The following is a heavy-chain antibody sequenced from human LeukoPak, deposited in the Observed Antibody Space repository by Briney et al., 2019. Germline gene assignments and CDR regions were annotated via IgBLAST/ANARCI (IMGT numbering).Heavy chain of an antibody. CDR3: ARDQSSGWSHFTLNAFDI. D-gene: IGHD6-19*01. V-gene: IGHV3-11*04. Sequence: GGSLRPSCAASGFTFSDYYMSWIRQAPGKGLEWVSYISSSGSTIYYADSVKGRFTISRDNAKSSLYLQMNSLRAEDTAVYYCARDQSSGWSHFTLNAFDIWGQGTMVTVSS. J-gene: IGHJ3*02. CDR2: ISSSGSTI. CDR1: GFTFSDYY.